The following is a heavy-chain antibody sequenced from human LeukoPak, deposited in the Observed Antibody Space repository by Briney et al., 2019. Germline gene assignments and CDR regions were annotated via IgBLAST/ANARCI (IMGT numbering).Heavy chain of an antibody. D-gene: IGHD6-13*01. V-gene: IGHV4-39*07. CDR1: GGSISSSSYY. CDR3: ARGRIGIAAGVYYFDY. J-gene: IGHJ4*02. Sequence: KSSETLSLTCTVSGGSISSSSYYWGWLRQPRGKGVGWIESIYYSGSTNNNPSIKSRVTIAVATSKNQFSLKLSSVTAADTAVYYCARGRIGIAAGVYYFDYWGQGTLVTVSS. CDR2: IYYSGST.